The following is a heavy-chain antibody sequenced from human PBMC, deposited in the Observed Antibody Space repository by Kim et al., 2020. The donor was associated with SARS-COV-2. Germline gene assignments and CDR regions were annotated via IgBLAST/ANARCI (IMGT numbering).Heavy chain of an antibody. V-gene: IGHV4-34*01. J-gene: IGHJ6*02. Sequence: RVTISVDTSKNQFSLKLSSVTAADTAVYYCARAWYYDILTGYYNYYGMDVWGQGTTVTVSS. D-gene: IGHD3-9*01. CDR3: ARAWYYDILTGYYNYYGMDV.